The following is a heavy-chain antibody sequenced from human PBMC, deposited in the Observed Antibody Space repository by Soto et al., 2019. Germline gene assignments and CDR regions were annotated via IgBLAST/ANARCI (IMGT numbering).Heavy chain of an antibody. CDR1: GFTFSRYG. J-gene: IGHJ4*02. CDR2: ISGSGSNT. Sequence: GGSLRLSCAASGFTFSRYGMSWVRQAPGKGLQWASAISGSGSNTYYTDSVKGRFATSRDNSKNTLYLEMNSLRADDTAVYYCVKGGVYCGGDCQAASNWGQGILVTVSS. D-gene: IGHD2-21*02. V-gene: IGHV3-23*01. CDR3: VKGGVYCGGDCQAASN.